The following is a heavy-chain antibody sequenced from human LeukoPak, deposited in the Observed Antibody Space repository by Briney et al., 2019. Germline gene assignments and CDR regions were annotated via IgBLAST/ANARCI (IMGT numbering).Heavy chain of an antibody. D-gene: IGHD1-26*01. CDR1: GFTFSSYG. CDR2: ISGSGGRT. V-gene: IGHV3-23*01. CDR3: AKDRTSGSYYGQYYFDY. J-gene: IGHJ4*02. Sequence: GGTLRLSCAASGFTFSSYGMNWVRQAPGKGLEWVSGISGSGGRTYYADSVKGRFTISRDNSKNTLYLQMNSLRAEDTAVYYCAKDRTSGSYYGQYYFDYWGQGTLVTASS.